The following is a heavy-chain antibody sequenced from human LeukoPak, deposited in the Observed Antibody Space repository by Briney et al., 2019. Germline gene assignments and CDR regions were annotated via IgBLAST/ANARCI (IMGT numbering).Heavy chain of an antibody. CDR1: GGSISSSSYY. D-gene: IGHD2-15*01. J-gene: IGHJ5*02. Sequence: SETLSLTCTVSGGSISSSSYYWGWTRQPPGKGLEWIGRIDHSGSTYYNPSLKSRATISVDTSKNQFSLKLSSVTAADTAVYYCARDQATVVVAATTWFDPWGQGTLVTVSS. CDR2: IDHSGST. CDR3: ARDQATVVVAATTWFDP. V-gene: IGHV4-39*07.